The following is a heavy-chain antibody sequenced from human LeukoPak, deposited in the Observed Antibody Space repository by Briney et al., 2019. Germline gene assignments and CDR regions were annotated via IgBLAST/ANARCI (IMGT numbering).Heavy chain of an antibody. V-gene: IGHV4-34*01. Sequence: SETLSLTCAVYGGSFSGYYWSWIRQPPGKGLEWIGEINHSGSTNYNPSLKSRVTISVDTSKNQFPLKLSSVTAADTAVYYCARNMPKYYYGSGTHNWFDPWGQGTLVTVSS. CDR1: GGSFSGYY. CDR2: INHSGST. CDR3: ARNMPKYYYGSGTHNWFDP. J-gene: IGHJ5*02. D-gene: IGHD3-10*01.